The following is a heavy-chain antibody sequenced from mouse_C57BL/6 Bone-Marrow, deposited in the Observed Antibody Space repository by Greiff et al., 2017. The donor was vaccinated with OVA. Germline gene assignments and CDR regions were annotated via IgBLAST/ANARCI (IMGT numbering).Heavy chain of an antibody. CDR3: ARQTYSNYVDYYAMDY. CDR2: ISGGGGNT. V-gene: IGHV5-9*01. J-gene: IGHJ4*01. CDR1: GFTFSSYT. Sequence: DVMLVESGGGLVKPGGSLKLSCAASGFTFSSYTMSWVRQTPEKRLEWVATISGGGGNTYYPDSVKGRFTISRDNAKNTLYLQMSSLRSEDTALYYGARQTYSNYVDYYAMDYWGQGTSVTVSS. D-gene: IGHD2-5*01.